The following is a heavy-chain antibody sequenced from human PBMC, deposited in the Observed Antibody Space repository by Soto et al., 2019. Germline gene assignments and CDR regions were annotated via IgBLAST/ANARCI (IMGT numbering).Heavy chain of an antibody. CDR3: TTDAPQYSRSEL. D-gene: IGHD1-26*01. J-gene: IGHJ4*02. CDR1: GLNFKNAW. V-gene: IGHV3-15*01. CDR2: IKSKTHGGTV. Sequence: EVRLVESGGGLVKPGGSLRLSCVASGLNFKNAWMSWVRQAPGKGLEWLGLIKSKTHGGTVDYAGPVRGRISIPRDDSENTIYLQMSSLESEDTAVYYCTTDAPQYSRSELWGQGTLVTVSS.